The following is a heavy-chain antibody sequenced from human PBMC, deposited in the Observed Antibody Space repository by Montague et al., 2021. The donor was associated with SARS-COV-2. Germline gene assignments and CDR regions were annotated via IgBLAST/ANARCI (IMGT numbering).Heavy chain of an antibody. CDR1: GVSISSYY. CDR3: ASHGRFSVIVNTPRGAFDI. Sequence: SETLSLTCTVSGVSISSYYWSWIRQPPGKGLEWIGCIFFSGSTNYNPSLKSRVTISVDTSKNQFSLQLSSVTAADTAVYYCASHGRFSVIVNTPRGAFDIWGQGTMVTVSS. J-gene: IGHJ3*02. CDR2: IFFSGST. V-gene: IGHV4-59*08. D-gene: IGHD3-22*01.